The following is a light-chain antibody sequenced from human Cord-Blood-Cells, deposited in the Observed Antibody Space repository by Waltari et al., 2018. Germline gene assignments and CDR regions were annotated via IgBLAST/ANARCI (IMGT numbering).Light chain of an antibody. J-gene: IGKJ1*01. CDR2: GAS. Sequence: DIVITPPPATLSVSPGERATLSCRASQSVSSNLAWYQQKPGQAPRLLIYGASTRATGIPARFSGSGSGTEFTLTISSLQSEDFAVYYCQQYNNWPPWTFGQGTKVEIK. V-gene: IGKV3-15*01. CDR1: QSVSSN. CDR3: QQYNNWPPWT.